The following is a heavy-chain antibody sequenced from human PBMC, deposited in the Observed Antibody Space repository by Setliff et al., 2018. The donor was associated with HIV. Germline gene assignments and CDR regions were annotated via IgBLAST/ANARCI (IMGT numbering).Heavy chain of an antibody. Sequence: GGSLRLSCAASGFTFSDYYMSWIRQAPGKGLEWVSYISSRGTIYYADSVKGRFTISRDNAKNSLYLQMNSLRAEDTAVYYCARDIYSYGRLGYWGQGTLVTVSS. J-gene: IGHJ4*02. CDR1: GFTFSDYY. CDR3: ARDIYSYGRLGY. V-gene: IGHV3-11*04. D-gene: IGHD5-18*01. CDR2: ISSRGTI.